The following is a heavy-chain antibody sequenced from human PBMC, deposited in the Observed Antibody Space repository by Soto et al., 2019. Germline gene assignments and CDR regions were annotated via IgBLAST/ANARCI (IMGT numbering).Heavy chain of an antibody. Sequence: GGSLRLSCAASGFTFSSYWMSWVRQAPGKGLEWVANIKQDGSEKYYVDSVKGRFTISRDNAKNSLYLQMNSLRAEDTAVYYCARADYDYIWGSYRSKFDYWGQGTLVTVSS. J-gene: IGHJ4*02. D-gene: IGHD3-16*02. CDR2: IKQDGSEK. V-gene: IGHV3-7*01. CDR1: GFTFSSYW. CDR3: ARADYDYIWGSYRSKFDY.